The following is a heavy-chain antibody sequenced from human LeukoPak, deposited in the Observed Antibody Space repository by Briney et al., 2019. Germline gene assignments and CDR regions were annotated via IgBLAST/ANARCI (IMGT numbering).Heavy chain of an antibody. CDR3: AKDGSGGTFDP. V-gene: IGHV3-30*18. Sequence: GGSLRLSCAASGFTFSSYGMHWVRQAPGKGLEWLAVISYDGSNKYYADSVKGRFTISRDNSKNTLYLQMNSLRAEDTAVYYCAKDGSGGTFDPWGQGTLVTVSS. CDR1: GFTFSSYG. J-gene: IGHJ5*02. CDR2: ISYDGSNK. D-gene: IGHD2-15*01.